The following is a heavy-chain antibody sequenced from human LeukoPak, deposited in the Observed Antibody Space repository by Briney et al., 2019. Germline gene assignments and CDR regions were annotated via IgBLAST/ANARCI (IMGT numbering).Heavy chain of an antibody. Sequence: ASETLSLTCTVSGGSISSSSFYWGWIRQPPGKGLEWIGNIHYSGSTNYNPSPRSRITISVDTSKNQFSLKLSSVTAADTAVYYCARAALDNWFDPWGQGTLVTVSS. J-gene: IGHJ5*02. V-gene: IGHV4-39*01. CDR1: GGSISSSSFY. CDR2: IHYSGST. CDR3: ARAALDNWFDP.